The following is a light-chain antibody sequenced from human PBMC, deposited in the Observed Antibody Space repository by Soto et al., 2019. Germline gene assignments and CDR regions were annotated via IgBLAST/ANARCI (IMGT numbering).Light chain of an antibody. CDR1: QGVGDT. V-gene: IGKV3-15*01. J-gene: IGKJ4*01. CDR3: QRYNNWPLT. Sequence: EVVMTQSPATLSVSLGDGATLSCGASQGVGDTLAGNQHKPGQTPSLLIYDTSTRPPGVPARCSGSRSGTTFSLTITSLQSEDFAVYYCQRYNNWPLTFGGGTKVESK. CDR2: DTS.